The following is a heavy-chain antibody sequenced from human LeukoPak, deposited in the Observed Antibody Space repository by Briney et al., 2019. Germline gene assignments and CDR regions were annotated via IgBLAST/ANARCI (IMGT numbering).Heavy chain of an antibody. J-gene: IGHJ1*01. Sequence: ASVKVSCKASGYTFTSYGITWVRQAPGQGLEWMGWISAYNGNTNYAQKLQGRVTMTTDTSTSTAYMELRSLRSDDTAVYYCARGFGRQWMVNEYFQYWGQGTLVTVSS. CDR1: GYTFTSYG. CDR2: ISAYNGNT. CDR3: ARGFGRQWMVNEYFQY. V-gene: IGHV1-18*01. D-gene: IGHD6-19*01.